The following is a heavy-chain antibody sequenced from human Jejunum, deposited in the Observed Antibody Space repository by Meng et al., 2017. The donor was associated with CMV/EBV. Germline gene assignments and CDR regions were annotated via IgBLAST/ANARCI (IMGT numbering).Heavy chain of an antibody. V-gene: IGHV3-74*01. D-gene: IGHD1-26*01. CDR1: VLTCPGSS. J-gene: IGHJ5*02. CDR3: ARCLSGKYGFWFDP. Sequence: SVLTCPGSSSHWVRYVPPTGLGWVGRINGDGSSTYYAVSVKGRVTISRDNAKNTLYLQMNSLTGEDTAIYYCARCLSGKYGFWFDPWGQGTLVTVSS. CDR2: INGDGSST.